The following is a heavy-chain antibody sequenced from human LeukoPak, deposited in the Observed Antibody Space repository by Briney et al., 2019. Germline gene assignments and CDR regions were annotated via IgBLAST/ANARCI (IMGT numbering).Heavy chain of an antibody. D-gene: IGHD3-22*01. Sequence: PSETLSLTCTVSGGSISGFYWNWIRQPPGKGLEWIGYVYYSGNTNYNPSLKSRVTISLDTSKNQFSLKLRSVTAADTAVYYCARNLYDSSGFSTPIAFDIWGQGTMVTVSS. V-gene: IGHV4-59*01. CDR2: VYYSGNT. J-gene: IGHJ3*02. CDR1: GGSISGFY. CDR3: ARNLYDSSGFSTPIAFDI.